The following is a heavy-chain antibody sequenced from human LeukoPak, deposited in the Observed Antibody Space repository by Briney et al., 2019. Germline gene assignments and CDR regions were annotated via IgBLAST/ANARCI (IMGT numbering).Heavy chain of an antibody. Sequence: SVKVSCKASGGTFSSYAISWVRQAPGRGLEWMGGIIPIFGTANYAQKFQGRVTITTDESTSTAYMELSSLRSEDTAVYYCASSRDGYNFNYWGQGTLVTVSS. CDR1: GGTFSSYA. V-gene: IGHV1-69*05. CDR2: IIPIFGTA. D-gene: IGHD5-24*01. CDR3: ASSRDGYNFNY. J-gene: IGHJ4*02.